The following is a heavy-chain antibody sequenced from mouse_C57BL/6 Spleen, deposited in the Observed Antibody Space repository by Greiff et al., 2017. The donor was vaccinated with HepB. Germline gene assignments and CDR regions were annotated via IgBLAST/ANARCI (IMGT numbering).Heavy chain of an antibody. Sequence: EVMLVESGGCLVKPGGSLKLSCAASGFTFSSYAMSWVRQTPEKRLEWVATISDGGSYTYYPDNVKGRFTISRDNAKNNLYLQMSHLKSEDTAMYYCARGEPLDYWGQGTTLTVSS. V-gene: IGHV5-4*03. CDR3: ARGEPLDY. J-gene: IGHJ2*01. CDR2: ISDGGSYT. D-gene: IGHD6-1*01. CDR1: GFTFSSYA.